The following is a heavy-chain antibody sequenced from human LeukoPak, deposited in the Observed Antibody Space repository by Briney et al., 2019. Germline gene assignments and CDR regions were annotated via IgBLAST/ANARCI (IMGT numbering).Heavy chain of an antibody. J-gene: IGHJ4*02. V-gene: IGHV4-59*08. CDR2: IYYSGST. D-gene: IGHD6-13*01. CDR3: ARLSLLSIAAAIPVFDY. CDR1: GGSISSYY. Sequence: SETLSLTCTVSGGSISSYYWSWIRQPPGKGLEWIGYIYYSGSTNYNPSLKSRVTISVDTSKNQFSLKLSSVTAADTAVYYCARLSLLSIAAAIPVFDYWGQGTLVTVSS.